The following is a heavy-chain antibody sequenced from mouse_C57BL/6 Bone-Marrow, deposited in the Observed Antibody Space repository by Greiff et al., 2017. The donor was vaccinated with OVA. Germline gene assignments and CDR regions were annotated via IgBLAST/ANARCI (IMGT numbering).Heavy chain of an antibody. CDR2: IDPENGDT. V-gene: IGHV14-4*01. CDR3: ARGTEVATGGY. Sequence: VQLQQSGAELVRPGASVKLSCTASGFNIKDDYMHWVKQRPEQGLEWIGWIDPENGDTEYASKFQGKATITADTSSNTAYLQLSSLTSEDTAVYYCARGTEVATGGYWGQGTTLTVSS. J-gene: IGHJ2*01. CDR1: GFNIKDDY. D-gene: IGHD1-1*01.